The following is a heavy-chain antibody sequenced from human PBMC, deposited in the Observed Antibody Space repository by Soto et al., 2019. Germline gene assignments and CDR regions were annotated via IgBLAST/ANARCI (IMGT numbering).Heavy chain of an antibody. Sequence: PSETLSLTCTVSGGSISSYYWSWIRQPPGKGLEWIGYIYYSGSTNYNPSLKSRVTISVDTSKNQFSLKLSSVTAADTAVYYCARERGYFDWSLPSRENWFDPWGQGTLVTVSS. CDR3: ARERGYFDWSLPSRENWFDP. D-gene: IGHD3-9*01. J-gene: IGHJ5*02. V-gene: IGHV4-59*01. CDR2: IYYSGST. CDR1: GGSISSYY.